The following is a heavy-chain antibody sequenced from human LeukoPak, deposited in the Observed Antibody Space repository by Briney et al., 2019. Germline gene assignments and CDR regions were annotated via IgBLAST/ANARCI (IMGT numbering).Heavy chain of an antibody. CDR3: ASNSGSYFGYPGTFDS. CDR2: IKQDGSEK. D-gene: IGHD1-26*01. V-gene: IGHV3-7*01. Sequence: PGGSLRLSCAASGFTFSSYWMSWVRQAPGKGREWVANIKQDGSEKYYVDSVKGRFTISRDNAKNSLYLQMNSLRAEDTAVYYCASNSGSYFGYPGTFDSWGQGTLVTVSS. J-gene: IGHJ4*02. CDR1: GFTFSSYW.